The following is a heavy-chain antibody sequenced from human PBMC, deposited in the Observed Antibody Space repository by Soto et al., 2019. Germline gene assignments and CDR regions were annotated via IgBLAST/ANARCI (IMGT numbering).Heavy chain of an antibody. CDR1: GFTFRTYA. CDR2: ISDNGVRT. CDR3: AKKTRSGKNYGMDV. V-gene: IGHV3-23*01. Sequence: GGSLRLSCVASGFTFRTYAMRWVRQAPGKGLEWVSSISDNGVRTYYADPVKGRSTISRDNSKNTLYLEMNSLRAEDTAIYYCAKKTRSGKNYGMDVWGQGTTVTVSS. J-gene: IGHJ6*02. D-gene: IGHD1-1*01.